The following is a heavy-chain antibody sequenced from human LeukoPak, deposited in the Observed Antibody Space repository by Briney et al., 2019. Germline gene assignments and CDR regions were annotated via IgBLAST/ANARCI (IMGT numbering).Heavy chain of an antibody. D-gene: IGHD5-18*01. CDR2: IYSGGSM. J-gene: IGHJ4*02. Sequence: GGSLRLSCAASGFTFSSYGMHWVRQAPGKGLEWVSVIYSGGSMYYADSVKGRFTISRDNSKNTLYLQMNSLRAEDTAVYYCARGDTAMVTFDYWGQGTLVTVSS. CDR1: GFTFSSYG. V-gene: IGHV3-NL1*01. CDR3: ARGDTAMVTFDY.